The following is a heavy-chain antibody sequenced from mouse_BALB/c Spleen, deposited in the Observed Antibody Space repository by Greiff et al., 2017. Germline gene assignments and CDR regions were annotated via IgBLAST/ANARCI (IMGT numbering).Heavy chain of an antibody. J-gene: IGHJ2*01. D-gene: IGHD3-3*01. Sequence: EVNLVESGGDLVKPGGSLKLSCAASGFTFSSYGMSWVRQTPDKRLEWVATISSGGSYTYYPDSVKGRFTISRDNAKNTLYLQMSSLKSEDTAMYYCARQGTPYYFDYWGQGTTLTVSS. CDR3: ARQGTPYYFDY. CDR1: GFTFSSYG. CDR2: ISSGGSYT. V-gene: IGHV5-6*01.